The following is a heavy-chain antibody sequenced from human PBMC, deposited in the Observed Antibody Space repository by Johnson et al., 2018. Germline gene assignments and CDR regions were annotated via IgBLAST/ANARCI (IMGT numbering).Heavy chain of an antibody. CDR2: IRSKANNNAI. D-gene: IGHD1-26*01. V-gene: IGHV3-73*01. J-gene: IGHJ1*01. Sequence: VQLQESGGGLVQPGGSLKLSCAASGFSFSGSPMHWVRQASGKGLEWVGRIRSKANNNAIAYGASVKGRFTISRDDSKNTAYLKMNSLKTEDTAVYYCTRSDYSGTYFSWGQGTRVTVSS. CDR1: GFSFSGSP. CDR3: TRSDYSGTYFS.